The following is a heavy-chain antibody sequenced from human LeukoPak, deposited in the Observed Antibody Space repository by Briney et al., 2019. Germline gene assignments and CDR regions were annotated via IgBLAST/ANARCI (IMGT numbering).Heavy chain of an antibody. CDR3: ARASYYDSSGYAFDI. J-gene: IGHJ3*02. CDR2: IIPILGIA. CDR1: GGTFSSYA. Sequence: ASVKVSFKASGGTFSSYAISWVRQAPGQGLEWMGRIIPILGIANYAQKFQGRVTITADKSTSTAYMELSSLRSEDTAVYYCARASYYDSSGYAFDIWGQGTMVTVSS. D-gene: IGHD3-22*01. V-gene: IGHV1-69*04.